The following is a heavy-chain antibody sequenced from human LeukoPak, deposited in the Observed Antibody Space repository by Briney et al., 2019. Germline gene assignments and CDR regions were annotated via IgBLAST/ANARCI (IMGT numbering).Heavy chain of an antibody. CDR2: ISWDGANT. CDR3: ARELGYCSGGSCYEWFDP. D-gene: IGHD2-15*01. V-gene: IGHV3-43D*04. J-gene: IGHJ5*02. Sequence: QTGGSLRLSCAASGFTFDIYVMHWVRQAPGKGLEWVSLISWDGANTYYTDSVKGRFTISRDNAKNSLYLQMNSLRAEDTAVYYCARELGYCSGGSCYEWFDPWGQGTLVTVSS. CDR1: GFTFDIYV.